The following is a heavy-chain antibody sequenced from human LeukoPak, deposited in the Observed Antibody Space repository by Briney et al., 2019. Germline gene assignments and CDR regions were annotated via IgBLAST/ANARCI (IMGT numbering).Heavy chain of an antibody. CDR3: ARSYRYTAMALDY. J-gene: IGHJ4*02. Sequence: GGSLRLSCAASGFTFSSYWMSWVRQAPGKGLEWVANIKQDGSEKYYVDSVKGRFTISRDNAKNSLYLQMNSLRAEDTAVYYCARSYRYTAMALDYWGQGTLVTVSS. V-gene: IGHV3-7*02. D-gene: IGHD5-18*01. CDR1: GFTFSSYW. CDR2: IKQDGSEK.